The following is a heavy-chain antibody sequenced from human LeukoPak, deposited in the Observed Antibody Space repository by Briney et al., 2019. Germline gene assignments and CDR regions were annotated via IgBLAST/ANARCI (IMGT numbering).Heavy chain of an antibody. CDR2: INAGNGNT. CDR3: ARVSPRYYDSRGRREYYFDY. Sequence: GASVKVSCKASGYTFTSYAMHWVRQAPGQRLEWMGWINAGNGNTKYSQKFQGRVTITRDTSASTAYMELSSLRSEDTAVYYCARVSPRYYDSRGRREYYFDYWGQGTLVTVSS. V-gene: IGHV1-3*01. D-gene: IGHD3-22*01. J-gene: IGHJ4*02. CDR1: GYTFTSYA.